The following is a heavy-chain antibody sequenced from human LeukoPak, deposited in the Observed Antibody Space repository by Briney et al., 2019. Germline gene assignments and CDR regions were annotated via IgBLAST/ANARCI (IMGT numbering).Heavy chain of an antibody. Sequence: GGSLRLSCAASGFTFSSCAMTWVRQAPGKGLEFFSAISGNGGNTYYSHAVKRRFTLSRDKSNNTLHFKLNTLRADNTPVYYRASFGGLNYGDIDCWGQETLVTVSS. CDR3: ASFGGLNYGDIDC. J-gene: IGHJ4*02. CDR1: GFTFSSCA. CDR2: ISGNGGNT. D-gene: IGHD4-17*01. V-gene: IGHV3-23*01.